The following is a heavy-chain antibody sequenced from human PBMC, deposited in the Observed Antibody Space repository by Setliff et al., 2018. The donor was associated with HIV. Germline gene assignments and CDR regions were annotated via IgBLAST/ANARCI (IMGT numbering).Heavy chain of an antibody. CDR2: IYYSGST. J-gene: IGHJ5*02. CDR3: ARCRGMTKTYYYDSSGYYYFDT. D-gene: IGHD3-22*01. CDR1: GGSFSGDS. Sequence: PSETLSLTCAVYGGSFSGDSWSWIRQPRIGYIYYSGSTYYNPFLKSRVTISLDTSQNQFSLKLSSVTAADTAMYYCARCRGMTKTYYYDSSGYYYFDTWGQGTLVTAPQ. V-gene: IGHV4-59*12.